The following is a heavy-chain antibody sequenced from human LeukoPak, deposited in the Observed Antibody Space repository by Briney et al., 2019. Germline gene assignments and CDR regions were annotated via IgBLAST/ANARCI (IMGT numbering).Heavy chain of an antibody. CDR2: IYYTGSA. J-gene: IGHJ4*02. Sequence: SETLSLTCTVSGGSINSHSGNWVRQPPGKGLEWIGYIYYTGSATFNPSLSSRVTISVDTSNNQFSLKLTSVTAADTAVYYCARGRLSGSSHFDSWGQGTLVTVSS. V-gene: IGHV4-59*11. CDR1: GGSINSHS. CDR3: ARGRLSGSSHFDS. D-gene: IGHD6-13*01.